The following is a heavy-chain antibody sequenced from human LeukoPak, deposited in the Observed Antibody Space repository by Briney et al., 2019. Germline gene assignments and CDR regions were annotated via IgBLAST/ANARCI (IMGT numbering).Heavy chain of an antibody. D-gene: IGHD3-10*01. CDR2: ISSSSSYI. Sequence: GGSLRLSCAASGFTFSSYSMNRVRQAPGKELEWVSSISSSSSYIYYADSVKGRFTISRDNAKNSLYLQMNSLRAEDTAVYYCARDIFGSGSSEYYYYYYGMDVWGQGTTVTVSS. CDR3: ARDIFGSGSSEYYYYYYGMDV. CDR1: GFTFSSYS. V-gene: IGHV3-21*01. J-gene: IGHJ6*02.